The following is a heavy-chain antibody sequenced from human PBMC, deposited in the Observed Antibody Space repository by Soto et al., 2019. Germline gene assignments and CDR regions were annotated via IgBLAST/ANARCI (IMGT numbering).Heavy chain of an antibody. CDR2: ISYDGSNK. CDR1: GFTFSSYG. V-gene: IGHV3-30*18. Sequence: QSGGSLRLSCAASGFTFSSYGIHWVRQAPGKGLEWVAVISYDGSNKYYADSVKGRFTISRDNSKNTLYLQMNSLRAEDTAVYYCAKDVGSGWYGGPDYWGQGTLVTVSS. D-gene: IGHD6-19*01. CDR3: AKDVGSGWYGGPDY. J-gene: IGHJ4*02.